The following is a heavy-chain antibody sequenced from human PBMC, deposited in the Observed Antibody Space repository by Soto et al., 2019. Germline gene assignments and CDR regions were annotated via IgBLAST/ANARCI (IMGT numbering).Heavy chain of an antibody. V-gene: IGHV6-1*01. J-gene: IGHJ4*02. CDR3: ARDLYGAVAGTYYFDY. Sequence: KQSQTLSLTCAISGDSVSSNSAAWNWIRQSPSRGLEWLGRTYYRSKWYNDYAVSVKSRITINPDTSKNQFSLQLNSVTPEDTAVYYCARDLYGAVAGTYYFDYWGQGTLVTVSS. D-gene: IGHD6-19*01. CDR2: TYYRSKWYN. CDR1: GDSVSSNSAA.